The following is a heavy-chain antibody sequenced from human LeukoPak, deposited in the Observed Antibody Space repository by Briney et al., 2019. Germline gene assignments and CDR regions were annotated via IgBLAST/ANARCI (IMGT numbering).Heavy chain of an antibody. Sequence: GGSLRLSCAASGFTFSYYGMHWVRQAPGKGLEYVSGINSNGGSTYYANSVKGRFTISGDNSRNTLYLQVGSLSAEDMAVYYCARAITGNWNDNGYFDYWGQGTLVTVST. J-gene: IGHJ4*02. CDR2: INSNGGST. V-gene: IGHV3-64*01. D-gene: IGHD1-20*01. CDR1: GFTFSYYG. CDR3: ARAITGNWNDNGYFDY.